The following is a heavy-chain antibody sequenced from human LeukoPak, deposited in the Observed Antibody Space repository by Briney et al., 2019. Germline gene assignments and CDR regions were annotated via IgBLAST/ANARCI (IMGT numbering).Heavy chain of an antibody. D-gene: IGHD6-13*01. CDR2: INPNSGGT. J-gene: IGHJ4*02. V-gene: IGHV1-2*02. Sequence: ASVKVSCKASGYTFTGYYMHWVRQAPGQGLEWMGWINPNSGGTNSAQQFQGRVTMTRDTSISTAYMELTRLTSDDTAVYYCVIYAAATGTDGGDYWGQGTLVTVSS. CDR3: VIYAAATGTDGGDY. CDR1: GYTFTGYY.